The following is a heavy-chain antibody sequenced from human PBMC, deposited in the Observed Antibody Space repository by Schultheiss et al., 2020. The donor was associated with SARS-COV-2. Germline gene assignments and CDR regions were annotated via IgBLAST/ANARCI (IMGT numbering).Heavy chain of an antibody. V-gene: IGHV3-21*04. D-gene: IGHD2-8*01. J-gene: IGHJ4*02. CDR3: AKDSLRDPIVLMVYAIS. CDR2: ISSSSSYI. CDR1: GFTFSYYY. Sequence: GGSLRLSRAASGFTFSYYYMSGVRQAPGKGLEWVSSISSSSSYIYYADSVRGRFTISRDNSKSTLHLQMNTIGLEDTAVYYCAKDSLRDPIVLMVYAISWGQGTLVTVSS.